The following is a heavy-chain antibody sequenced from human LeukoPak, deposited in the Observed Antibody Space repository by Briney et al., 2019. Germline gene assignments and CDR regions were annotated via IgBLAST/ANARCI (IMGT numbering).Heavy chain of an antibody. CDR2: IYASGSS. J-gene: IGHJ4*02. D-gene: IGHD3-22*01. CDR1: GDSISNYY. V-gene: IGHV4-4*07. Sequence: SETLSLTCTVSGDSISNYYWSWVRQPAGKGLEWIGRIYASGSSNYNPSLKSRITMSVDTSKNQFSLKLSSVTAADTAVYYCARHAGSYYTYNFDYWGQGTLVTVSS. CDR3: ARHAGSYYTYNFDY.